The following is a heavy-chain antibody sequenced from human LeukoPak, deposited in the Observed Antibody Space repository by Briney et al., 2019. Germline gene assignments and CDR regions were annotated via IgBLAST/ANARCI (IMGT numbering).Heavy chain of an antibody. J-gene: IGHJ4*02. D-gene: IGHD3-22*01. CDR3: ARGILRDYYDSSGFYHRGGVGY. CDR1: GGSISSYY. CDR2: IYHSGST. Sequence: SETLSLTCTVSGGSISSYYWSWIRQPPGKGLDWIGYIYHSGSTNYNPSLKSRFTISLDTSKNQFSLKLSSVTAADTAVYFCARGILRDYYDSSGFYHRGGVGYWGQGTLVTVSS. V-gene: IGHV4-59*08.